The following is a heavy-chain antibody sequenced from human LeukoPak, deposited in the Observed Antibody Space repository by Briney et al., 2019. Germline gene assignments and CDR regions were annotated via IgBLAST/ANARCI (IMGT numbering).Heavy chain of an antibody. CDR1: GFTFSSYA. D-gene: IGHD6-6*01. Sequence: GVSVRLPCAASGFTFSSYAMSWVRQARGKGLEWVSDISGSGSSKYYADSVRDRFTISRDNSKNTLYLQMNSVGAEDTAVYYCVGYVGSSCEGFDPWGQGTVVTVSS. CDR2: ISGSGSSK. CDR3: VGYVGSSCEGFDP. J-gene: IGHJ5*02. V-gene: IGHV3-23*01.